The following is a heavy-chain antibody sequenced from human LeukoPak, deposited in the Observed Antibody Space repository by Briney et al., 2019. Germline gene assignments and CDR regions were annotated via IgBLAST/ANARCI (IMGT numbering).Heavy chain of an antibody. J-gene: IGHJ5*02. V-gene: IGHV4-34*01. Sequence: SETLSLTCAVYGGSFSGYYWSWIRQPPGKGLEWIGEINHSGSTNYNPSLKSRVTISVDTSKNQFSLKLSSVTAADTAAYYCARSGGVVPAANGGNWFDPWGQGTLVTVSS. CDR1: GGSFSGYY. CDR2: INHSGST. D-gene: IGHD2-2*01. CDR3: ARSGGVVPAANGGNWFDP.